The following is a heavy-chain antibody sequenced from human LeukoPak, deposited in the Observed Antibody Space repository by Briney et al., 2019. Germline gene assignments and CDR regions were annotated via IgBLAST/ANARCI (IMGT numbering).Heavy chain of an antibody. Sequence: GGSLRLSCAASGFTFSSYWMHWVRHAPGKGLVWVSRIKSDGSARYADSVKGRFTVSRDNAKNTVSLQMNSLRAEDTGVYYCARAPSEIGGYYPEYFRHWGQGTLVIVSS. V-gene: IGHV3-74*01. CDR3: ARAPSEIGGYYPEYFRH. CDR1: GFTFSSYW. D-gene: IGHD3-22*01. CDR2: IKSDGSA. J-gene: IGHJ1*01.